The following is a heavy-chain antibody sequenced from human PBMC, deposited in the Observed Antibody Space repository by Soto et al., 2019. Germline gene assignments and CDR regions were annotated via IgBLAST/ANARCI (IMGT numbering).Heavy chain of an antibody. CDR1: GYTFTSYA. CDR3: ARGRRSYYYDSSGYYRCDY. J-gene: IGHJ4*02. Sequence: ASVKVSCKASGYTFTSYAMHWVRQAPGQRLEWMEWINAGNGNTKYSQKFQGRVTITRDTSASTAYMELSSLRSEDTAVYYCARGRRSYYYDSSGYYRCDYWGQGTLVTVSS. V-gene: IGHV1-3*01. D-gene: IGHD3-22*01. CDR2: INAGNGNT.